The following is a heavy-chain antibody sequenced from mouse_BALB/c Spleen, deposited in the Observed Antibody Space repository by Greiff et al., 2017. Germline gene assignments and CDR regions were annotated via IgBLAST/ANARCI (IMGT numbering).Heavy chain of an antibody. CDR1: GFTFSSYG. CDR2: INSNGGST. D-gene: IGHD2-3*01. Sequence: EVKLVESGGGLVQPGGSLKLSCAASGFTFSSYGMSWVRQTPDKRLELVATINSNGGSTYYPDSVKGRFTISRDNAKNTLYLQMSSLKSEDTAMYYCARDRGYDGYPYYFDYWGQGTTLTVSS. CDR3: ARDRGYDGYPYYFDY. V-gene: IGHV5-6-3*01. J-gene: IGHJ2*01.